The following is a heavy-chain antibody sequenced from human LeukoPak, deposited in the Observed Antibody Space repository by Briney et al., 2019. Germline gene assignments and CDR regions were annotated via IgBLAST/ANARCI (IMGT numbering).Heavy chain of an antibody. V-gene: IGHV3-33*08. CDR2: IWYDGSNK. Sequence: GGSLRLSCAASGFTSSNYGMHWVGQAPGKGLEWVAVIWYDGSNKYYADSVKGRFTISRDNSKNTLYLQMNSLRAEDTAVYYCARDKEDAFDIWGQGTMVTVSS. CDR3: ARDKEDAFDI. CDR1: GFTSSNYG. J-gene: IGHJ3*02.